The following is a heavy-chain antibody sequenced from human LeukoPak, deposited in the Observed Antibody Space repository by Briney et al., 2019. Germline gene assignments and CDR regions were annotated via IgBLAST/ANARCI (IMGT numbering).Heavy chain of an antibody. J-gene: IGHJ3*02. CDR1: GFTFSSYG. Sequence: SGGSLRLSCAASGFTFSSYGMHWVRQAPGKGLEWVAFIRYDGSNKYYADSVKGRFTISRDNSKNTLYLQMNSLRAEDTAVYYCAGSPLGGLGPQPCAIWGQGTMVTVSS. CDR2: IRYDGSNK. CDR3: AGSPLGGLGPQPCAI. D-gene: IGHD7-27*01. V-gene: IGHV3-30*02.